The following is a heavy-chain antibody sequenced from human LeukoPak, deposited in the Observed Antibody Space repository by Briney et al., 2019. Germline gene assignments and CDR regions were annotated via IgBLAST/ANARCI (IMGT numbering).Heavy chain of an antibody. J-gene: IGHJ4*02. CDR1: GGSISSYY. CDR3: ARGLGGDGYNLDY. V-gene: IGHV4-59*01. Sequence: PSETLSHTCIVSGGSISSYYWSWIRQPPGKGLEWIGDIYYSGSTNYNPSLKSRLTISVDTSKNQFSLKLSSVTAADTAVYYCARGLGGDGYNLDYWGQGTLVTVSS. D-gene: IGHD5-24*01. CDR2: IYYSGST.